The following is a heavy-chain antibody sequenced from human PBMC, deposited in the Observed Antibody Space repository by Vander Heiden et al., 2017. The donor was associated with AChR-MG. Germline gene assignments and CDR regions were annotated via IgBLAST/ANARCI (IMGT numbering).Heavy chain of an antibody. CDR2: ISYDGSKI. D-gene: IGHD5-18*01. CDR1: GFTFSSYG. CDR3: AKHGIQDPY. V-gene: IGHV3-30*18. Sequence: QVQLVESGGGVVQPGRSLRPSCAACGFTFSSYGMHWVRQAPGKGLEWVAVISYDGSKIYYADSVKGRCTISIYNSKNTLHLQLHSLRAEDTGVYVCAKHGIQDPYWGQGPLVTDSS. J-gene: IGHJ4*02.